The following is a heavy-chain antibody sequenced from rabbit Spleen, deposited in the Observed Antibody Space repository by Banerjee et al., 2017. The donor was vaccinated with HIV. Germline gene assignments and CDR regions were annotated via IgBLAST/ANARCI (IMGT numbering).Heavy chain of an antibody. CDR1: GVSFSGDSY. CDR2: IDTGSSGFT. D-gene: IGHD2-1*01. CDR3: ARGSAAMTMVITGFYLNL. J-gene: IGHJ4*01. Sequence: QSLEESGGDLVKPGASLTLTCIASGVSFSGDSYMCWVRQAPGKGLEWIACIDTGSSGFTYFANWAKGRFTISRTSSTTVTLEMTSLTAADTATYFCARGSAAMTMVITGFYLNLWGQGTLVTVS. V-gene: IGHV1S40*01.